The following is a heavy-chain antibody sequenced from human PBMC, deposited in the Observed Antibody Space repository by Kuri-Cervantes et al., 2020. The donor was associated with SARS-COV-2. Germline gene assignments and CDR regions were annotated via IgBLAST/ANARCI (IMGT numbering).Heavy chain of an antibody. CDR2: ISSSSSQR. D-gene: IGHD6-6*01. CDR3: ARAVGSSSAGDYSMDV. J-gene: IGHJ6*03. V-gene: IGHV3-21*01. CDR1: GFTFSTYS. Sequence: GGSLRLSCAASGFTFSTYSMTWVRQAPGKGLEWVSSISSSSSQRYYVDSVKGRFTNSRDNAKNSLFLQMNSLRADDTAVYYCARAVGSSSAGDYSMDVWGKGTTVTVSS.